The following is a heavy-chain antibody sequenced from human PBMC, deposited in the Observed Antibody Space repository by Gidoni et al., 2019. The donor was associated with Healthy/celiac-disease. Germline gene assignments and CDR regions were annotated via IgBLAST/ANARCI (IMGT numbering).Heavy chain of an antibody. CDR2: MNPNSGNT. J-gene: IGHJ5*02. D-gene: IGHD3-3*01. CDR1: GYTFTSYD. CDR3: ARTDTIFGVVIGFDP. Sequence: QVQLVQSGAEVTKPGASVKVSCKASGYTFTSYDLNWVRQATGQGLEWMGWMNPNSGNTGYAQKFQGRVTMTRNTSISTAYMELSSLRSEDTAVYYCARTDTIFGVVIGFDPWGQGTLVTVSS. V-gene: IGHV1-8*01.